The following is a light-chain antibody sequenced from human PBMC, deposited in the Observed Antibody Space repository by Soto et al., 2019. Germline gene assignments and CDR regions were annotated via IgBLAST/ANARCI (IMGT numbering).Light chain of an antibody. V-gene: IGKV3-11*01. CDR2: DAS. J-gene: IGKJ2*01. CDR3: QQRSNWPRYT. CDR1: QSVSSY. Sequence: EIVLTQSPATLSLSPGERATLSCRASQSVSSYLAWYQQKPGQAPRLLIYDASNRATGIPARFSGSGSCTEFSLTIISLEPEDVVVYYCQQRSNWPRYTFGQGTKLEIK.